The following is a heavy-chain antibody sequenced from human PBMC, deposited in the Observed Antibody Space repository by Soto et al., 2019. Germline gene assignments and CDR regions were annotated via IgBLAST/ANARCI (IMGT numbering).Heavy chain of an antibody. J-gene: IGHJ6*02. CDR1: GFTFSSYG. V-gene: IGHV3-30*18. Sequence: QVQLVESGGGVVQPGRSLRLSCAASGFTFSSYGMHWVRQAPGKGLEWVAVISYDGSNKYYADSVKGRFTISRDNSKNTLYLQMNSLGAEDTAVYYCAKDGDIVVVPAATLYYYYGMDVWGQGTTVTVSS. D-gene: IGHD2-2*01. CDR3: AKDGDIVVVPAATLYYYYGMDV. CDR2: ISYDGSNK.